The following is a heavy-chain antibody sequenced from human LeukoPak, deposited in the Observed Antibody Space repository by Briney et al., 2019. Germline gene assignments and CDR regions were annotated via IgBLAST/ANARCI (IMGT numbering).Heavy chain of an antibody. V-gene: IGHV4-59*12. CDR3: SIATAGYYFDY. D-gene: IGHD6-13*01. J-gene: IGHJ4*02. CDR1: GGSISNYY. Sequence: PSETLSLTCTVSGGSISNYYWNWIRQPPGKGLEWIGYIYYSGSTNYNPSLKSRVTMSVDTSKNQFSLKLSSVTAADTAVYYCSIATAGYYFDYWGQGTLVTVSS. CDR2: IYYSGST.